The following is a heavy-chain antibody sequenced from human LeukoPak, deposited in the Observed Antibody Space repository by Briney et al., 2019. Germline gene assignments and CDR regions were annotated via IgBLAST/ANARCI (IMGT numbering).Heavy chain of an antibody. V-gene: IGHV4-4*07. CDR1: GGSISSYY. CDR3: ARDHPESYGSGSYGWFDP. CDR2: IYTSGST. Sequence: SETLSLTCTVSGGSISSYYWSWIRQPAGKGLEWIGRIYTSGSTNYNPSLKSRVTMSVDTSKNQFSLRLSSVTAADTAVYCCARDHPESYGSGSYGWFDPWGQGTLVTVSS. D-gene: IGHD3-10*01. J-gene: IGHJ5*02.